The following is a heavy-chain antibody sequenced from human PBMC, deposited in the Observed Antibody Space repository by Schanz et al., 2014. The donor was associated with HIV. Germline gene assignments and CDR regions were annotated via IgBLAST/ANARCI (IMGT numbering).Heavy chain of an antibody. CDR3: AKAMRNYYEWGDWFDP. CDR1: GFTFSSYA. D-gene: IGHD3-22*01. Sequence: VQLVESGGGVVQPGRSLRLSCAASGFTFSSYAMHWVRQAPGKGLEWVSGISGSGGSTYYADSVKGRFTISRANYKNTLSMQMHSLSVEATAVYYCAKAMRNYYEWGDWFDPWGQGTLVTVSS. J-gene: IGHJ5*02. CDR2: ISGSGGST. V-gene: IGHV3-23*04.